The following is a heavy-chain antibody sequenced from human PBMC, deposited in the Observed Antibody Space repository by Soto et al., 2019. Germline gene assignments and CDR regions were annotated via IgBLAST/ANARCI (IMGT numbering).Heavy chain of an antibody. Sequence: QVQLVQSGAEVKKPGSSVKVSCKASGGTFSSYAISWVRQAPGQGLEWMGGIIPIFGTANYAQKFQGRVTITADETTSTAYMELSSLRSEDTAVYYCARDRFHYYDSSGYYNWNGMDVWGQXXXV. CDR1: GGTFSSYA. CDR3: ARDRFHYYDSSGYYNWNGMDV. CDR2: IIPIFGTA. D-gene: IGHD3-22*01. V-gene: IGHV1-69*01. J-gene: IGHJ6*02.